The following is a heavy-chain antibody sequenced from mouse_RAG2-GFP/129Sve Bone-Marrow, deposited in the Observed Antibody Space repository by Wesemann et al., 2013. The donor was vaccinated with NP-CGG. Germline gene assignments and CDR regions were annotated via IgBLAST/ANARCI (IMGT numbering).Heavy chain of an antibody. D-gene: IGHD1-1*02. J-gene: IGHJ2*01. Sequence: EYMGYISYSGSTYYNPSLKSRISITRDTSKNQYYLQLNSVTTEDTATYYCARYKGDGAYYFDYWGQGTTLTVSS. CDR3: ARYKGDGAYYFDY. V-gene: IGHV3-8*02. CDR2: ISYSGST.